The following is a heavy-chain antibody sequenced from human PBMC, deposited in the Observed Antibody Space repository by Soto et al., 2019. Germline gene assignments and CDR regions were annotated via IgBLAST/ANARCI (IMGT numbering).Heavy chain of an antibody. D-gene: IGHD6-13*01. CDR3: ARASTYSSSWFDY. V-gene: IGHV4-34*01. Sequence: QVQLQQWGAGLLKPSETLSLTCAVYGGSFSGYYWSWIRQPPGKGLEWIGEINHSGSTNYNPSLKSRVTISVDTSKNQFYLKLSSVTAADTAVYYCARASTYSSSWFDYWGQGNLVTVSS. CDR2: INHSGST. J-gene: IGHJ4*02. CDR1: GGSFSGYY.